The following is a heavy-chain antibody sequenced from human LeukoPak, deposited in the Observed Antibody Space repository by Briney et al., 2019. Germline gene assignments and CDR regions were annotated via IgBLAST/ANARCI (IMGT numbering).Heavy chain of an antibody. CDR1: GYTFTSYY. CDR3: ARVDLPSFLEWVGLTVREGGTGGGLFDY. CDR2: INPSGGST. Sequence: ASVKVSCKASGYTFTSYYMHWVRQAPGQGLEWMGMINPSGGSTSYAQKFQRRVTMTRDTSTSTVYMELSSLRSEDTAVYYCARVDLPSFLEWVGLTVREGGTGGGLFDYWGQGTLVTVSS. J-gene: IGHJ4*02. V-gene: IGHV1-46*01. D-gene: IGHD3-3*02.